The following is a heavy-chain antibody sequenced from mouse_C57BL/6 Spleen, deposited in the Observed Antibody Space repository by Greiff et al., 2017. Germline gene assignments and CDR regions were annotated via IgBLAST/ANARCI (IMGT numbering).Heavy chain of an antibody. Sequence: QVQLQQSGPELVKPGASVKISCKASGYAFSSSWMNWVKQRPGKGLEWIGRIYPGDGDTNYNGKFKGKATLTADKSSSTAYMQLSSLTSEDSAVYFCARYYGSSYDGEFDYWGQGTTLTVSS. CDR1: GYAFSSSW. J-gene: IGHJ2*01. V-gene: IGHV1-82*01. D-gene: IGHD1-1*01. CDR2: IYPGDGDT. CDR3: ARYYGSSYDGEFDY.